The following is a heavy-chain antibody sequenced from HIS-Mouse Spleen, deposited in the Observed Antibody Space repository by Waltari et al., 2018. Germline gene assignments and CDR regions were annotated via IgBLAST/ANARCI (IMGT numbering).Heavy chain of an antibody. CDR3: AKDIRFWSGYYPYYFDY. CDR1: GFTFDDYA. CDR2: ISWNSGSI. D-gene: IGHD3-3*01. J-gene: IGHJ4*02. V-gene: IGHV3-9*01. Sequence: EVQLVESGGGLVQPGRSLRLSCAASGFTFDDYAMPLVRRAPGKGLVWVSGISWNSGSIGYADSVKGRFTISRDNAKNSLYLQMNSLRAEDTALYYCAKDIRFWSGYYPYYFDYWGQGTLVTVSS.